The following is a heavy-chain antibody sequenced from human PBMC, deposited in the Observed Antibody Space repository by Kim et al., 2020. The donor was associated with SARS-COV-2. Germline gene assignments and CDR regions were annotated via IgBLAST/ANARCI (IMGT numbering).Heavy chain of an antibody. Sequence: SETLSLTCTVSGGSISSGSYYWRWIRQPAGKGLEWIGRIYTSGSTNYNPSLKSRVTISVDTSKNQFSLTLSSVTAADTAVYYCARERGYCLGGSCYYPFDNWGQRTLVTVSS. D-gene: IGHD2-15*01. CDR3: ARERGYCLGGSCYYPFDN. V-gene: IGHV4-61*02. CDR2: IYTSGST. J-gene: IGHJ4*02. CDR1: GGSISSGSYY.